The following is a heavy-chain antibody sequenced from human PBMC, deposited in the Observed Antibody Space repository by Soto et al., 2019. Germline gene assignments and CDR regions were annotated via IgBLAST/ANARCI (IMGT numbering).Heavy chain of an antibody. D-gene: IGHD6-13*01. J-gene: IGHJ4*02. CDR2: IHHSETT. CDR1: GASISGSNW. CDR3: ARDFKRYSSPPGPLEY. V-gene: IGHV4-4*02. Sequence: SETLSLTCAVSGASISGSNWWTWVRQSPGKGPEWIGEIHHSETTNYNPSLNSRFTISVDTSKNQFSLKLSSVTVADTAVYYCARDFKRYSSPPGPLEYWGLGTLVTVSS.